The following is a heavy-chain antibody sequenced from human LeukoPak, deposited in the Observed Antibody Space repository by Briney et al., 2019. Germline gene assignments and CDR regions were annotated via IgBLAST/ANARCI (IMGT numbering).Heavy chain of an antibody. CDR3: VRARITMVRGVTVTPLDY. Sequence: PSETLSLTCAVYGGSFSSSYWSWIRQPPGKGLEWIGEINHSGSTNYNPSLKSRVTISVDTSKNQFSLKLSSVTAADTAVYYCVRARITMVRGVTVTPLDYWGQGTVVTVSS. CDR1: GGSFSSSY. CDR2: INHSGST. J-gene: IGHJ4*02. D-gene: IGHD3-10*01. V-gene: IGHV4-34*01.